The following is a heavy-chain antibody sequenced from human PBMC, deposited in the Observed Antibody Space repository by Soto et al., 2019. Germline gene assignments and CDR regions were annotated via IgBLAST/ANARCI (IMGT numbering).Heavy chain of an antibody. V-gene: IGHV3-23*01. J-gene: IGHJ4*02. Sequence: EVHLLESGGGLVQPGGSLRLSCAASGFTFSSYAMNWVRQAPGKGLGWVSVISGSGDSTYYADSVKGRFTISRDNSKNTLYLQMNSLRAEDTAVYYCARRSSGWYFDYWGQGTLVTVSS. CDR2: ISGSGDST. D-gene: IGHD6-19*01. CDR3: ARRSSGWYFDY. CDR1: GFTFSSYA.